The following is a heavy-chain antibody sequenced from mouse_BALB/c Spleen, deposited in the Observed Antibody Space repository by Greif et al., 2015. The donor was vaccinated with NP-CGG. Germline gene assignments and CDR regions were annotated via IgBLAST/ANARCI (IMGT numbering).Heavy chain of an antibody. V-gene: IGHV2-9*02. D-gene: IGHD2-4*01. J-gene: IGHJ4*01. CDR2: IWAGGST. CDR3: ARDSLYDYDKVMDY. Sequence: VQLQQSGPGLVSPSQSLSITCTVSGFSLTSCGVHWVRQPPGKGLEWLGVIWAGGSTNYNSALMSRLSISKDNSKSQVFLKMNSLQTDDTAMYYCARDSLYDYDKVMDYWGQGTSVTVSS. CDR1: GFSLTSCG.